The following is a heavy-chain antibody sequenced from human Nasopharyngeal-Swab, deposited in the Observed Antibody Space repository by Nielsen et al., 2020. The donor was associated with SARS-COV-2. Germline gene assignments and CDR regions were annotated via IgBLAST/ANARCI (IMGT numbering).Heavy chain of an antibody. CDR1: GGTFSSYA. CDR2: IIPIFGTA. V-gene: IGHV1-69*13. J-gene: IGHJ6*02. CDR3: AREIGRYGSGSYYYYGMDV. Sequence: SGKASCKAFGGTFSSYAISWVRQVPGQGLEWMGGIIPIFGTANYAQKLQGRVTITADEHTSTAYMELSGLKSEDTAVYYCAREIGRYGSGSYYYYGMDVWGQGTTVTVSS. D-gene: IGHD3-10*01.